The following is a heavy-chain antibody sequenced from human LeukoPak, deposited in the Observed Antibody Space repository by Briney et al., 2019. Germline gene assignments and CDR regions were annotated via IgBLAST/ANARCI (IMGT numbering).Heavy chain of an antibody. CDR3: ARVGGITGMRP. Sequence: ASVKVSCKASGYTFTSYAMHWVRQAPGQRLEWTGWINAGNGNTKYSQKFQGRVTITRDTSASTAYMELSSLRSEDTAVYYCARVGGITGMRPWGQGTLVTVSS. J-gene: IGHJ5*02. CDR2: INAGNGNT. V-gene: IGHV1-3*01. CDR1: GYTFTSYA. D-gene: IGHD1-20*01.